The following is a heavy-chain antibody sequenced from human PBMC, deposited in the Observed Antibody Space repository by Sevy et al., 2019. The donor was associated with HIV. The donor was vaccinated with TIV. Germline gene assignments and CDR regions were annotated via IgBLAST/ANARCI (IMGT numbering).Heavy chain of an antibody. J-gene: IGHJ5*02. CDR1: GFTFSSYS. Sequence: GGSLRLSCAPSGFTFSSYSMNWVRQAPGKGLEWVSSISSSSSYIYYADSVKGRFTFSRDNAKNSLYLQMNSLRAEDTAVYYCARGLVGATWEEWFDPWGQGTLVTVSS. V-gene: IGHV3-21*01. D-gene: IGHD1-26*01. CDR3: ARGLVGATWEEWFDP. CDR2: ISSSSSYI.